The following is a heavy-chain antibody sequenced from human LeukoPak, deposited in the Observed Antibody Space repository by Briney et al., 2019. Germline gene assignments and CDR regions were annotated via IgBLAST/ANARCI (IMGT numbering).Heavy chain of an antibody. J-gene: IGHJ4*02. Sequence: GASVKVSCKASGYTFTGYYIFWVRQAPGQGLEWMGWINPNSGGSNYAQKFQGRVTTTRDTSISTAYMELSRLRSDDTAAFYCTSGHHYFVSGSYYNFWGQGTLVTVSS. D-gene: IGHD3-10*01. V-gene: IGHV1-2*02. CDR3: TSGHHYFVSGSYYNF. CDR2: INPNSGGS. CDR1: GYTFTGYY.